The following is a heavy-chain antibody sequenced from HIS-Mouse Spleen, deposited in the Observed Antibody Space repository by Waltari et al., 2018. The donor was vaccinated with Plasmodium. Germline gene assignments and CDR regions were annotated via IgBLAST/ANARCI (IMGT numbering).Heavy chain of an antibody. CDR1: GGSISSYY. J-gene: IGHJ4*02. CDR3: ARGGYSSSSYYFDY. V-gene: IGHV4-59*01. D-gene: IGHD6-6*01. CDR2: IYYSGSN. Sequence: QVQLQESGPGLVKPSETLSLTCTVSGGSISSYYWSWIRQPPGKGLEWIAYIYYSGSNNYNPSLKSRVTISVDTSKNQFSLKLSSGTAADTAVFYCARGGYSSSSYYFDYWGQGTLVTVSS.